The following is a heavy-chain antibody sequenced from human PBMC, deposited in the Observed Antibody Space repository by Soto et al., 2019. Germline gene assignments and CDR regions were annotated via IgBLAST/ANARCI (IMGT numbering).Heavy chain of an antibody. Sequence: GGSLRLSCAASGFTFDGYVMHWVRQAPGKGLEWVSGVSSNSGSIGYADSVKGRFTISRDNAMNSLYLQMNSLRPEDTAFYYCAKDVGAYGPIDYLGQGTLVTVSS. CDR1: GFTFDGYV. J-gene: IGHJ4*02. V-gene: IGHV3-9*01. CDR2: VSSNSGSI. CDR3: AKDVGAYGPIDY. D-gene: IGHD4-17*01.